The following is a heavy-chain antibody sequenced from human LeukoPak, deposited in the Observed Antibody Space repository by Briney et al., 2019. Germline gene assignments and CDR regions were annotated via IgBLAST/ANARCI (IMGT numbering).Heavy chain of an antibody. Sequence: SETLSLTCTVSGGSISSSYSWSWIRQPAGKGLEWIGRIYTSGSTNYNPSLKSRVTISVDTSKNQFSLKLSSVTAADTAVYYCASTRIVGVGSFDYWGQGTLVTVSS. CDR1: GGSISSSYS. CDR3: ASTRIVGVGSFDY. J-gene: IGHJ4*02. CDR2: IYTSGST. V-gene: IGHV4-61*02. D-gene: IGHD1-26*01.